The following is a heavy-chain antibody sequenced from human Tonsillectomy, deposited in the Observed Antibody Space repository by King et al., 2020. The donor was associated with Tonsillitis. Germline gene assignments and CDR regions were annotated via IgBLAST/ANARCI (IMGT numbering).Heavy chain of an antibody. Sequence: VQLVESGEGSVQPGGSLRLSCAASGFTFSNYAMNWVRQAPGKGLEWVSGVSGSGGSTYYADSVKGRFTVSRDNSKNTLFLQMNSPRAEDTAVYYCAKDLMTTVTSLNSAAIDHWGQGTLVTVSS. D-gene: IGHD4-11*01. CDR1: GFTFSNYA. CDR3: AKDLMTTVTSLNSAAIDH. CDR2: VSGSGGST. V-gene: IGHV3-23*04. J-gene: IGHJ4*02.